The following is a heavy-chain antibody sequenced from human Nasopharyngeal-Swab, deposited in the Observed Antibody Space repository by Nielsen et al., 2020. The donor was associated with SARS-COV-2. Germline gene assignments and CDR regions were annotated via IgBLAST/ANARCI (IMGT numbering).Heavy chain of an antibody. CDR1: GYTFTSYG. V-gene: IGHV1-18*01. CDR2: ISAYNGNT. CDR3: ARDPHAGFGELLPYYFDC. D-gene: IGHD3-10*01. J-gene: IGHJ4*02. Sequence: ASAKVSCKASGYTFTSYGISWVRQAPGQGLEWMGWISAYNGNTNYAQKSQGRVTMTTVTSMSTAYMELRSLRSDDTAVYYCARDPHAGFGELLPYYFDCWGQGTLVTVSS.